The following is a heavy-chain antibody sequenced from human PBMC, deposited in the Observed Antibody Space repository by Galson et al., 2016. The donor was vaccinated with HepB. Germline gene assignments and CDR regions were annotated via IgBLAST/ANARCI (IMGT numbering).Heavy chain of an antibody. Sequence: SVKVSCKASGGSSIAYTISWLRQAPGRGLEWLGRMIPILDRPNYAQSFQDRLTITADKYTNTAYMELNSLISDDTAVYYCARDDSYCGVDCYRHFVHWGQGTLVAVSS. D-gene: IGHD2-21*02. CDR2: MIPILDRP. V-gene: IGHV1-69*08. CDR1: GGSSIAYT. J-gene: IGHJ5*02. CDR3: ARDDSYCGVDCYRHFVH.